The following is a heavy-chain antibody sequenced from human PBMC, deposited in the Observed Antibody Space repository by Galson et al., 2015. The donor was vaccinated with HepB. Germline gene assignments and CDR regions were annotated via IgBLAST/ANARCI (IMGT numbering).Heavy chain of an antibody. Sequence: SLRLSCAASGFTSGLTFSSYAMSWVRQAPGKGLQWVSTISSSGGTTYYADSVEGRFTISRDNSKNTVYLQMNSLRADDTAVYYWAKAASRGDYYYYYMDVWGIGTTVTVSS. CDR2: ISSSGGTT. J-gene: IGHJ6*03. V-gene: IGHV3-23*01. CDR1: GFTSGLTFSSYA. CDR3: AKAASRGDYYYYYMDV.